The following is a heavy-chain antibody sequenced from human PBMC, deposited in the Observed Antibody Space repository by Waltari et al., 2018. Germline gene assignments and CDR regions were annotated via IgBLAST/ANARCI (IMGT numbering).Heavy chain of an antibody. CDR2: INPSGGSA. CDR3: ARVAPGPYYFDS. CDR1: GYTFANFH. Sequence: QVQLVQSGAEVKKPGASVNISCKASGYTFANFHIHWVRQAPGHGLEWMGKINPSGGSAGYPQKFQGRITMTREMSTGTVYMELSSLTYEDTAVYFGARVAPGPYYFDSWGQGTLVTVSS. J-gene: IGHJ4*02. V-gene: IGHV1-46*01.